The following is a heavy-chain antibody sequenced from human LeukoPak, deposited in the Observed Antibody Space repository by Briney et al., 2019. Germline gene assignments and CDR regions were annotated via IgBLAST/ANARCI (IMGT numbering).Heavy chain of an antibody. CDR3: ARGSSSKAGIWREGYYFDY. V-gene: IGHV4-61*02. Sequence: PSQTLSLTCTVSGGSISSGNSYWTWMRPPAGQGLDWIGRINTSESTNYNPSLKSRVTISLDTSRNQFSLKLSSVTAADTAVYYCARGSSSKAGIWREGYYFDYWGQGTLVTVSS. CDR1: GGSISSGNSY. J-gene: IGHJ4*02. D-gene: IGHD1-1*01. CDR2: INTSEST.